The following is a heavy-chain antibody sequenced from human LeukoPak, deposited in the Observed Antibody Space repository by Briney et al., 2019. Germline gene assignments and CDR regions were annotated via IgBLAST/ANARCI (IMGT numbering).Heavy chain of an antibody. CDR1: GGSISSYY. CDR3: AREADNYYDSSGYFYYFDY. D-gene: IGHD3-22*01. CDR2: IYYSGST. V-gene: IGHV4-59*01. Sequence: SETLSLTCTVSGGSISSYYWSWIRQPPGKGLEWIGYIYYSGSTNYNPSLKRRVTISVDTSKNQFSLKLSSVTAADTAVYYCAREADNYYDSSGYFYYFDYWGQGTLVTVSS. J-gene: IGHJ4*02.